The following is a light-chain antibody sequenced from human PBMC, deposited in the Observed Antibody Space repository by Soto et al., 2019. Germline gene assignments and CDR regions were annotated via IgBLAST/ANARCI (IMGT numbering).Light chain of an antibody. J-gene: IGKJ1*01. Sequence: IQLTQSPSSLSASVGDRVTITCRASQGVTSYLAWYQQKPGKAPKLLIYAASTLQSGVPSRFSGSGSGTDFTLTISRLEPEDFAVYYCQQYGTRTFGQGTKVEIK. CDR2: AAS. V-gene: IGKV1-9*01. CDR3: QQYGTRT. CDR1: QGVTSY.